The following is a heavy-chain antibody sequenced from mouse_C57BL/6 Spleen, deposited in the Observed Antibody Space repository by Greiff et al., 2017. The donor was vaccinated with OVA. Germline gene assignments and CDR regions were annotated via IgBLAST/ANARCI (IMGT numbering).Heavy chain of an antibody. CDR1: GYTFTSYT. D-gene: IGHD2-5*01. CDR2: INPSSGYT. J-gene: IGHJ1*03. V-gene: IGHV1-4*01. CDR3: ARPYSTNWYFDV. Sequence: QVQLKESGAELARPGASVKMSCKASGYTFTSYTMHWVKQRPGQGLEWIGYINPSSGYTKYNQKFKDKATLTADKSSSTAYMQLSSLTSDDSAVYYCARPYSTNWYFDVWGTGTTVTVSS.